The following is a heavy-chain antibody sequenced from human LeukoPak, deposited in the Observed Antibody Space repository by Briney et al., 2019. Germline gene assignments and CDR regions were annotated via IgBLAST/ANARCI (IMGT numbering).Heavy chain of an antibody. CDR1: GVAVSSGNYY. V-gene: IGHV4-61*01. D-gene: IGHD6-19*01. Sequence: SETLSLTCTVSGVAVSSGNYYWSWIRQPPGKGLEWIGHIYYTGSTSYNPSLMSRVTMSVDAPKNQLSLKVRSVTAADTAVYYCAREEVTSAWFPFDFWGWGALVTVSS. J-gene: IGHJ4*02. CDR2: IYYTGST. CDR3: AREEVTSAWFPFDF.